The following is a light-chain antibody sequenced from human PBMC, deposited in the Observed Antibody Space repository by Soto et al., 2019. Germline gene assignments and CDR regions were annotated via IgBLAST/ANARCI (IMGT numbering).Light chain of an antibody. Sequence: QSVLTQPPSASGTPGQRPTISCSGSTSNIGSHTVNWYQYLPGTAPKLLIITNNQRPSGVPDRFSGYKSDTSASLVISGLQSEDEADYYCATWDDSLKGVFGTGTKVTVL. CDR1: TSNIGSHT. CDR2: TNN. J-gene: IGLJ1*01. V-gene: IGLV1-44*01. CDR3: ATWDDSLKGV.